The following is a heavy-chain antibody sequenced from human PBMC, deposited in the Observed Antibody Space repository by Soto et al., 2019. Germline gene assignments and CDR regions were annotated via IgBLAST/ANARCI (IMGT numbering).Heavy chain of an antibody. CDR3: ARRAEDYYYYGMDV. CDR2: ISSSSSYT. CDR1: GFTFSDYY. J-gene: IGHJ6*02. Sequence: QVQLVESGGGLVKPGGSLRLSCAASGFTFSDYYMSWIRQAPGKGLEWVSYISSSSSYTNYADSVKGRFTISRDNAKNSLYLQMNSLRAEDTAVYYCARRAEDYYYYGMDVWGQGTTVTVSS. V-gene: IGHV3-11*05.